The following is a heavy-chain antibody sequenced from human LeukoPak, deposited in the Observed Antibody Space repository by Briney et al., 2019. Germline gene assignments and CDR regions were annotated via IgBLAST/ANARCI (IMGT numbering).Heavy chain of an antibody. CDR2: IYYSGST. Sequence: SGTLSLTCTVSGGSISSYYWSWIRQPPGKGLEWIGYIYYSGSTNYNPSLKSRVTISVDTSKNQFSLKLSSVTAADTAVYYCARSRGYSYGLYYFDYWGQGTLVTVSS. J-gene: IGHJ4*02. D-gene: IGHD5-18*01. V-gene: IGHV4-59*01. CDR3: ARSRGYSYGLYYFDY. CDR1: GGSISSYY.